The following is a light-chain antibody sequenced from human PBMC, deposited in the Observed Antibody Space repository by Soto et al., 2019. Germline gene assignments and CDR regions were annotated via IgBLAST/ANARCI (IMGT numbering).Light chain of an antibody. Sequence: EIVLTQSPATLSLSPGERATLSCRASQSVNRYFAWYQQKPDQPPRLLIYDASTRAPGIPARFSGSGSGTDFTLTISSLEPEDFAVYYCQQRSDWPSTFGGGTKVEIK. J-gene: IGKJ4*01. V-gene: IGKV3-11*01. CDR2: DAS. CDR3: QQRSDWPST. CDR1: QSVNRY.